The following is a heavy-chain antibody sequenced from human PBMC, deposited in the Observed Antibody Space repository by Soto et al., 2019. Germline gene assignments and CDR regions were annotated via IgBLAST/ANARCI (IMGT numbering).Heavy chain of an antibody. V-gene: IGHV1-8*01. D-gene: IGHD2-2*01. J-gene: IGHJ3*02. CDR3: ARGPGYCISTSCPDAFDI. CDR1: GYTFTSYD. CDR2: MNPNSGNT. Sequence: GASVKVSCKASGYTFTSYDINWVRQATGQGLEWMGWMNPNSGNTGYAQKFQGRVTMTRNTSISTAYMELSSLRSEDTAVYYCARGPGYCISTSCPDAFDIWGQGTMVTVSS.